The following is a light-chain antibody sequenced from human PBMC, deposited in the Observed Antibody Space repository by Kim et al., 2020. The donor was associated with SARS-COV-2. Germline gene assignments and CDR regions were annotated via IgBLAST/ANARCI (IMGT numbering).Light chain of an antibody. CDR3: QQRSNWPPIT. V-gene: IGKV3-11*01. CDR2: DAS. Sequence: IVLTQSPATLSLSPGESATLSCRASQSVSSYLAWYQQKPGQAPRLLIYDASNRATGIPARFSGSGSGTDFTLTISSLAPEDFAVYYCQQRSNWPPITFGQGTRLEIK. J-gene: IGKJ5*01. CDR1: QSVSSY.